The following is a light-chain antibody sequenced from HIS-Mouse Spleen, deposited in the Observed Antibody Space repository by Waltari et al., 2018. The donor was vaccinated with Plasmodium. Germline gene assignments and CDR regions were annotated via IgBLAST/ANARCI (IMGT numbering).Light chain of an antibody. CDR1: SSDVGGYNY. Sequence: QSALTQPASVSGSPGQSITISCTGTSSDVGGYNYVSWYQQHPVKAPKLMIYDVSNRPSGVSNRFSGSKSGNTASLTISGLQAEDEADYYCSSYTSSSTLNYVFGTGTKVTVL. J-gene: IGLJ1*01. CDR2: DVS. V-gene: IGLV2-14*03. CDR3: SSYTSSSTLNYV.